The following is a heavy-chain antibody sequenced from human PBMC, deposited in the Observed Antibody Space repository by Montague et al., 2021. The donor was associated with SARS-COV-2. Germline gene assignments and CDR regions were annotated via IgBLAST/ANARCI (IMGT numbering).Heavy chain of an antibody. V-gene: IGHV4-59*13. CDR2: IYSSGST. CDR3: ARDSLVASYYYYGVDV. CDR1: GGSISGYY. J-gene: IGHJ6*02. Sequence: SETLSLTCTGSGGSISGYYWNWIRQPPGKGLEWIGYIYSSGSTNYNPSLKSRVTMSVDTSKNQLSLSLSSVTAADTAVYYCARDSLVASYYYYGVDVWGQGTTVTVAS. D-gene: IGHD2-2*01.